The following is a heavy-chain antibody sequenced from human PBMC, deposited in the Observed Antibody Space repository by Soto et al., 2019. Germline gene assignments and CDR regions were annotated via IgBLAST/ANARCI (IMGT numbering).Heavy chain of an antibody. CDR2: IIPIFGTA. J-gene: IGHJ6*03. D-gene: IGHD6-6*01. CDR3: ASVVSARSYYYYYMDV. Sequence: ASVKVSCKASGGTFSSYAISWVRQAPGQGLEWMGGIIPIFGTANYAQKFQGRVTITADESTSTAYMELSSLRSEDTAVYYCASVVSARSYYYYYMDVWGKGTTVTVSS. CDR1: GGTFSSYA. V-gene: IGHV1-69*13.